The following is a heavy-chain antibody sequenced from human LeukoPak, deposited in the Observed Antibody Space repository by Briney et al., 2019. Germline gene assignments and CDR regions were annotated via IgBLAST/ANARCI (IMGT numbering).Heavy chain of an antibody. CDR2: IRYDGSNK. D-gene: IGHD5-18*01. J-gene: IGHJ6*03. CDR1: GFTFSSYG. CDR3: AKDRYSYGPPYYYMDV. Sequence: PGGSLRLSCAASGFTFSSYGMHWVRQAPGKGLEWVAFIRYDGSNKYYADSVKGRFTISRDNSKNTLYLQMNSLRAEDTAVYYCAKDRYSYGPPYYYMDVWGKGTTVTVSS. V-gene: IGHV3-30*02.